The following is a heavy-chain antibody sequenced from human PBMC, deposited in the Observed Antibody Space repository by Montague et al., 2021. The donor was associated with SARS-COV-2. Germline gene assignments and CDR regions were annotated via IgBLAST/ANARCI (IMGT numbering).Heavy chain of an antibody. CDR1: GGSISSGSYY. CDR2: ISISGST. J-gene: IGHJ4*01. V-gene: IGHV4-61*02. Sequence: TLSLTCTVSGGSISSGSYYWSWIRQPAGKGLEWIGRISISGSTNYNPSLKSRVTISVDTSKNQFSLKLSSVTAADTAVYYCARDIAVAGLFDYWGHGTLVTVSS. CDR3: ARDIAVAGLFDY. D-gene: IGHD6-19*01.